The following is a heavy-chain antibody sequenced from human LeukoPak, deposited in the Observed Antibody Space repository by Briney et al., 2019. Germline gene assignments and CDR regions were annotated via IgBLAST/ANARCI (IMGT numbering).Heavy chain of an antibody. Sequence: PGRSLRLSCAASGFTFSSYGMHWVRQAPGKGLEWVAVISYDGSNKYYADSVKGRFTISRDNSKNTLYLQMNSLRAEDTAVYYCAKVGATTAPSWGQRTLVTVSS. CDR1: GFTFSSYG. J-gene: IGHJ5*02. CDR3: AKVGATTAPS. CDR2: ISYDGSNK. D-gene: IGHD1-26*01. V-gene: IGHV3-30*18.